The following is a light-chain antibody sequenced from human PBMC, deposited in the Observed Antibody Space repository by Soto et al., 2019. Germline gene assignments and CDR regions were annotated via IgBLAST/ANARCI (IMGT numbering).Light chain of an antibody. V-gene: IGKV1-27*01. Sequence: DIQMTQSPPSLSASVGDRVTITCRASQDIRNFVAWYQQKPGKAPKLLIYAASTLQSGVPSRFSGSGSGTDFTLTIYRLQAEDVATYSCQKYSSVPVFGPGTKVEIK. J-gene: IGKJ3*01. CDR3: QKYSSVPV. CDR2: AAS. CDR1: QDIRNF.